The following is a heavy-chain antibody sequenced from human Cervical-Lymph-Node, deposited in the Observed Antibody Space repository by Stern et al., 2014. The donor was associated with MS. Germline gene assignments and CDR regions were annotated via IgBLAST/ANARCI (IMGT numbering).Heavy chain of an antibody. CDR3: ARGGRSNSDYGDYAPDY. V-gene: IGHV1-18*01. CDR2: ISAYNGQT. CDR1: GYTFSSYG. Sequence: VQLVESGAEVKKPGASVKVSCKAAGYTFSSYGITWVRRAPGQGLEWMGWISAYNGQTSYLQKLQGRVTMTTDTSTNTAYMDLRRLRSDDTAVYYCARGGRSNSDYGDYAPDYWGQGTLVTVSS. J-gene: IGHJ4*02. D-gene: IGHD4-17*01.